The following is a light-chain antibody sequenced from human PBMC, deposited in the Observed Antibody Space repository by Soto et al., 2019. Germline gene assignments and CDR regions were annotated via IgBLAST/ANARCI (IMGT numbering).Light chain of an antibody. CDR1: QSVSNNY. J-gene: IGKJ1*01. V-gene: IGKV3-20*01. Sequence: EIVLTQSPGTLSLSPGDRATLSCRASQSVSNNYLAWYQQKPGQAPRLLIYGASNRATGIPDRFSGSGSGTDFTLTISRLEPEDIAVYCCQQYGSAPRTFGQGTKVEIK. CDR3: QQYGSAPRT. CDR2: GAS.